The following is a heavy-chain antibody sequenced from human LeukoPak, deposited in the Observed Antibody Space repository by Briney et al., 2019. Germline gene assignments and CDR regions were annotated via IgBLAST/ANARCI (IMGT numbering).Heavy chain of an antibody. V-gene: IGHV1-46*01. J-gene: IGHJ3*02. D-gene: IGHD3-22*01. CDR2: INPRGGST. CDR3: ASLKNYYDSSGYLVTDAFDI. Sequence: ASVKVSCKASGYTFTSYYMHWMRQAPGQGPEWMGIINPRGGSTDYAQKFQGRITMTSDTSTSTVYMELNSLRSDDTAVYYCASLKNYYDSSGYLVTDAFDIWGQGTMVTVSS. CDR1: GYTFTSYY.